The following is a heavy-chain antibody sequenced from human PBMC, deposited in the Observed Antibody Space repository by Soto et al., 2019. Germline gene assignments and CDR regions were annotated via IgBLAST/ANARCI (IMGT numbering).Heavy chain of an antibody. CDR1: GYSFTSYW. CDR3: ARRDGMGATNPYYYYGMDV. Sequence: PGEPLKNPSKGSGYSFTSYWIGWVRQMPGKGLEWMGIIYPGDSDTRYSPSFQGQVTISADKSISTAYLQWSSLKASDTAMYYCARRDGMGATNPYYYYGMDVWGQGTTVTVSS. CDR2: IYPGDSDT. J-gene: IGHJ6*02. D-gene: IGHD1-26*01. V-gene: IGHV5-51*01.